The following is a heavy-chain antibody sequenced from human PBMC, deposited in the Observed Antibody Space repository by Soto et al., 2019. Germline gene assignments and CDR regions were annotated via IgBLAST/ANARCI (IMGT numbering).Heavy chain of an antibody. V-gene: IGHV3-30-3*01. CDR2: VFNDESSI. Sequence: SGESLKISCTASGSGFSALAMHWIRQPPGKGLEWVAVVFNDESSISYADSVKGRFTISRDNSRNTLYLQMTSLRLEDTALYYCATGAAYYYDTSRYWGQGTLVTVSS. CDR3: ATGAAYYYDTSRY. CDR1: GSGFSALA. D-gene: IGHD3-22*01. J-gene: IGHJ4*02.